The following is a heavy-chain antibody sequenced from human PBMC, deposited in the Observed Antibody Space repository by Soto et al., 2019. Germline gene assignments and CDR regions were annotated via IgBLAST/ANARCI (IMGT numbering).Heavy chain of an antibody. J-gene: IGHJ4*02. D-gene: IGHD5-18*01. Sequence: KGLEWVAVISYDGSNKYYADSVKGRFTISRDNSKNTLYLQMNSLRAEDTAVYYCAKAPFAGYSYGNAFDYWGQGTLVSVPS. CDR3: AKAPFAGYSYGNAFDY. V-gene: IGHV3-30*18. CDR2: ISYDGSNK.